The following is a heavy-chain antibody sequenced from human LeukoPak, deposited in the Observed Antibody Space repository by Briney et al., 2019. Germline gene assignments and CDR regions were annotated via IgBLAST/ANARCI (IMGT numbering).Heavy chain of an antibody. Sequence: ASVKVSCKASGYTFTGYYMHWVRQAPGQGLEWMGWINPNSGGINYAQKFQGRVTMTRETSITTAYMELSRLRSDDTAVYYCARDEREYASLAWGQGTLVTVSS. D-gene: IGHD1-1*01. CDR1: GYTFTGYY. CDR3: ARDEREYASLA. V-gene: IGHV1-2*02. J-gene: IGHJ5*02. CDR2: INPNSGGI.